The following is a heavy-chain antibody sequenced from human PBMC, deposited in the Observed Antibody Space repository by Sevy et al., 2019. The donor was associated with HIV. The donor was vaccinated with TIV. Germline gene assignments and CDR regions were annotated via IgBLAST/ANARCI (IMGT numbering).Heavy chain of an antibody. CDR3: AKDVSTSGKYGYDPFDD. J-gene: IGHJ4*02. CDR1: GFTFDDYA. V-gene: IGHV3-9*01. CDR2: ITSNSAVK. D-gene: IGHD5-12*01. Sequence: GGSLRLSCGASGFTFDDYAMHWVRQAPGKGLEWVSAITSNSAVKGYAGSVKGRFTISRDNAKNSLFLQMDSLRVEDTALYYCAKDVSTSGKYGYDPFDDWGQGTLVTVSS.